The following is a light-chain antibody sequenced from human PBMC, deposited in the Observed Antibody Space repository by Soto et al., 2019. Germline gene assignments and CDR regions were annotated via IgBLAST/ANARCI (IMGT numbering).Light chain of an antibody. CDR3: HQYSRFPRT. V-gene: IGKV1-5*03. J-gene: IGKJ1*01. CDR2: KAS. CDR1: QSISSW. Sequence: IQMTQSPSTLSASVGDRVTITCRASQSISSWLAWYQQIPGKAPKLLIYKASSLQSGVPSRFSGSGSETEFTLTITGLQPDDFATYYCHQYSRFPRTFGQGTRWIT.